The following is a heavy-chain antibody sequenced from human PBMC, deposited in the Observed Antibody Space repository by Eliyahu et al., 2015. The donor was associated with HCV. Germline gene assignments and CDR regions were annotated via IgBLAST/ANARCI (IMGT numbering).Heavy chain of an antibody. CDR3: ARTQATVVTPDYFDY. CDR2: INHSGST. Sequence: QVQLQQWGAGLLKPSETLSLTCAVYGGSFSGYYWSWVRQSPGRGLEWIGKINHSGSTNYNPSLKSRVTISVDTSKNQFSLKLSSVTAADTAVYYCARTQATVVTPDYFDYWGRGTLVTVSS. J-gene: IGHJ4*02. CDR1: GGSFSGYY. D-gene: IGHD4-23*01. V-gene: IGHV4-34*01.